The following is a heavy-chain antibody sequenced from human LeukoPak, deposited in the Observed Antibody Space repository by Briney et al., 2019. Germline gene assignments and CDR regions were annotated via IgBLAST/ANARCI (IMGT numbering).Heavy chain of an antibody. D-gene: IGHD3-3*01. J-gene: IGHJ4*02. V-gene: IGHV4-34*01. CDR1: GAAYNAYY. Sequence: SETLSLTCAVYGAAYNAYYWSWIRQPPGKGLEWIGDIDHRGTATYNPSLKSRLTISADASKNQFSLKLNSVTDADTAVYYCAVGITILGVAASFDSWGQGNLVIVSS. CDR3: AVGITILGVAASFDS. CDR2: IDHRGTA.